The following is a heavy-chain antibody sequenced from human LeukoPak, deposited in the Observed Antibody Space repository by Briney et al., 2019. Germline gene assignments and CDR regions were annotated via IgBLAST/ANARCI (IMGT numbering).Heavy chain of an antibody. J-gene: IGHJ4*02. CDR1: GFPFSGNA. Sequence: GGSLRLSCAASGFPFSGNAMSWVRQAPGRGLEWVSAISGSGGSTYYADSVKGRFTISRDNSKNTLYLQMNSLRAEDTAVYYCAKDEAHIVVVTAWAPSDYWGQGTLVTVSS. CDR3: AKDEAHIVVVTAWAPSDY. D-gene: IGHD2-21*02. V-gene: IGHV3-23*01. CDR2: ISGSGGST.